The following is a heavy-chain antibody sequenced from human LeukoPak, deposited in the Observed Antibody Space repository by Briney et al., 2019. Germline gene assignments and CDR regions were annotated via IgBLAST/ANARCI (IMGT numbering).Heavy chain of an antibody. CDR3: ARALRLGAFDI. Sequence: PSETLSLTCAVYGGSFSGYYWSWIRQPPGKGLEWIGEINHSGSTSYNPSLKSRVTISVDTSKNQFSLKLSSVTAADTAVYYCARALRLGAFDIWGQGTMVTVSS. CDR1: GGSFSGYY. D-gene: IGHD3-16*01. CDR2: INHSGST. V-gene: IGHV4-34*01. J-gene: IGHJ3*02.